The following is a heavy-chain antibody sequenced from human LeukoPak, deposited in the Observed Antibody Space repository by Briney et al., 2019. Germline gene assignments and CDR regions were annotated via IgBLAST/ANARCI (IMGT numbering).Heavy chain of an antibody. V-gene: IGHV3-23*01. CDR3: ALSPVSGSYHFDY. J-gene: IGHJ4*02. CDR1: GFTFSSYA. Sequence: GGSLRLSCAASGFTFSSYAMNWVRQAPGKGLEWVSVISGSGATIDYADSVKGRFTISRDNAKNSLYLQMNSLRAEDTAVYYCALSPVSGSYHFDYWGQGTLVTVSS. D-gene: IGHD1-26*01. CDR2: ISGSGATI.